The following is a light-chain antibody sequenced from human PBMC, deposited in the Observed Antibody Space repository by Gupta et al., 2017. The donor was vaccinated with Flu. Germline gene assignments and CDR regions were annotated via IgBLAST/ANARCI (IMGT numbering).Light chain of an antibody. Sequence: RVTISCSGSSSNIGRNYVYWHQQLPGTAPKLLIYRNDQRPSGVPDRFSGSKSGTSASLAISGLRSEDEAYYYCVAWDDSLSAGVFGTGTEVTVL. V-gene: IGLV1-47*01. CDR1: SSNIGRNY. CDR2: RND. CDR3: VAWDDSLSAGV. J-gene: IGLJ1*01.